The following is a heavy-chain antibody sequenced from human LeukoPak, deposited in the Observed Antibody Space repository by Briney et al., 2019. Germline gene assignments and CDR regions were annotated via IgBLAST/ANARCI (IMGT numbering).Heavy chain of an antibody. CDR2: ISSSGSTI. V-gene: IGHV3-48*03. Sequence: TGGSLRLSCAASGFTFSSYEMNWVRQAPGKGLEWVSYISSSGSTIYYADSVKGRFTISRDNAKNSLYLRMDSLRAEDTAVYYCATGYSSGWYFYFQYWGQGTLVTVSS. CDR3: ATGYSSGWYFYFQY. CDR1: GFTFSSYE. J-gene: IGHJ1*01. D-gene: IGHD6-19*01.